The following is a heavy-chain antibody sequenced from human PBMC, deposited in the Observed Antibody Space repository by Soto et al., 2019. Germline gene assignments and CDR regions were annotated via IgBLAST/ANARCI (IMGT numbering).Heavy chain of an antibody. CDR2: ISSSSSTI. CDR3: ARDYGLYYYDSSATPAHYYGMDV. D-gene: IGHD3-22*01. V-gene: IGHV3-48*02. J-gene: IGHJ6*02. CDR1: GFTFSSYS. Sequence: PGGSLRLSCAASGFTFSSYSMNWVRQAPGKGLEWVSYISSSSSTIYYADSVKGRFTISRDNAKNSLYLQMNSLRDEDTAVYYCARDYGLYYYDSSATPAHYYGMDVWGQGTTVTVSS.